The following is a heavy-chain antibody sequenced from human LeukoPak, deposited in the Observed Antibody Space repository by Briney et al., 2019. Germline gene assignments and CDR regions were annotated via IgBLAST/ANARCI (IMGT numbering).Heavy chain of an antibody. CDR1: GGSISSSSYY. CDR3: ARHRTVMYYFDY. Sequence: SETLSLTCTVSGGSISSSSYYWDWIRQPPGKGLEWIGSIYYSGSTYYNPSLKSRVTISVDTSKNQFSLKLSSVTAADTAVYYCARHRTVMYYFDYWGQGTLVTVSS. J-gene: IGHJ4*02. D-gene: IGHD4-17*01. CDR2: IYYSGST. V-gene: IGHV4-39*01.